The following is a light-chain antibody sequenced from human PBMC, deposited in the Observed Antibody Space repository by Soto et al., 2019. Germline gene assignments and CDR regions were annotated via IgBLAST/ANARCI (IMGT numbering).Light chain of an antibody. Sequence: DIQMTQSPSSLSASLGDRVTITCRASQGIGVYLAWFQQKPGNVPKLLIYAASILQSGVPSRFSGSGSGTDFTLTISSLQPEDVATYYCQKYNRAPLTFGGGTKVEIK. J-gene: IGKJ4*01. CDR2: AAS. V-gene: IGKV1-27*01. CDR3: QKYNRAPLT. CDR1: QGIGVY.